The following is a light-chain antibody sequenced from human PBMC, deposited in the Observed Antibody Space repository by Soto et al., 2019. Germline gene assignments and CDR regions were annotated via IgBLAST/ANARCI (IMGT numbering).Light chain of an antibody. CDR3: SSYTTSTTLFYV. J-gene: IGLJ1*01. V-gene: IGLV2-14*01. CDR2: EVT. Sequence: QSVLTQPASVSASPGQSVTLSCTGTSXDVGNYDFVSWYQQHPGKAPKLIIYEVTNRPSGVSSHFSGSKSGNTASLTISGLRSEDEAAYYCSSYTTSTTLFYVFGTGTKVTVL. CDR1: SXDVGNYDF.